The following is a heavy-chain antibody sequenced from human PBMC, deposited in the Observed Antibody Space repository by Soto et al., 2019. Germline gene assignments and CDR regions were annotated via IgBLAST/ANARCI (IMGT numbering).Heavy chain of an antibody. J-gene: IGHJ5*02. CDR3: AMTVTTLYNCFDP. CDR1: GGSISGYY. Sequence: QVQLQESGPGLVKPSETLSLTCTVSGGSISGYYWSWIRQSPEKGLEWIGHVYYSGSTKYNPSLKSRVTISVDTSKNQFSLNLRSVTAADTAVYYCAMTVTTLYNCFDPWGQGILVTVSS. D-gene: IGHD4-4*01. V-gene: IGHV4-59*08. CDR2: VYYSGST.